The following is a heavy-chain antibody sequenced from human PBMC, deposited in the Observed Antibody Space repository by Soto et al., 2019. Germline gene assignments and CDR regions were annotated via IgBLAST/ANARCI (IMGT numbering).Heavy chain of an antibody. CDR1: DDSINSDKYY. CDR3: ARGGISHWAYFYYMDV. V-gene: IGHV4-39*07. CDR2: IYYRGDI. J-gene: IGHJ6*03. Sequence: SETLSLTCSVSDDSINSDKYYWGWIRQPPGKGLEWIGNIYYRGDIYYNPSLKSRVTMSVDTSKNQFSLTLNSVTAADTATYYCARGGISHWAYFYYMDVWDRGTTVTVSS. D-gene: IGHD2-21*01.